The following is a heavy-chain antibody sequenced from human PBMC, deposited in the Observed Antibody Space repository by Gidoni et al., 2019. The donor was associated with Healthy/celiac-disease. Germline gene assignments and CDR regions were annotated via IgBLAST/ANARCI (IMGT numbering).Heavy chain of an antibody. CDR1: GFTVSSNY. Sequence: EVQLVESGGGLIQPGGSLRLSCAASGFTVSSNYMSWVRQAPGKGLEWVSVIYSGGSTYYADSVKGRFTISRDNSKNTLYLQMNSLRAEDTAVYYCARDPNYDFWSGYPTPYYYYGMDVWGQGTTVTVSS. CDR2: IYSGGST. D-gene: IGHD3-3*01. V-gene: IGHV3-53*01. CDR3: ARDPNYDFWSGYPTPYYYYGMDV. J-gene: IGHJ6*02.